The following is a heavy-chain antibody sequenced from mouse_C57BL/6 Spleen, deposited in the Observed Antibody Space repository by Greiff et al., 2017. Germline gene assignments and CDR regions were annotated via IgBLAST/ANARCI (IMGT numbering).Heavy chain of an antibody. Sequence: VMLVESGAELVRPGASVKLSCKASGYTFTDYYINWVKQRPGQGLEWIARIYPGSGNTYYNEKFKGKATLTAEKSSSTAYMQLSSLTSEDSAVYFCARSAYYGSSLYYFDYWGQGTTLTVSS. D-gene: IGHD1-1*01. V-gene: IGHV1-76*01. CDR1: GYTFTDYY. J-gene: IGHJ2*01. CDR2: IYPGSGNT. CDR3: ARSAYYGSSLYYFDY.